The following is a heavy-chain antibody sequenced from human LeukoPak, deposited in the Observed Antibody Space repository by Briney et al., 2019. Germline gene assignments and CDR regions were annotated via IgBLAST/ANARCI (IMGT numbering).Heavy chain of an antibody. CDR3: ARDAPSDYGNYGWFDP. V-gene: IGHV4-30-4*08. D-gene: IGHD4-11*01. Sequence: SETLSLTCTVSGGSISSGDYYWSWIRQPPGKGLEWIGYIYYSGSTYYNPSLKSRVTISVDTSKNQFSLKLSSVTAADTAVYYCARDAPSDYGNYGWFDPWGQGTLVTVSS. J-gene: IGHJ5*02. CDR1: GGSISSGDYY. CDR2: IYYSGST.